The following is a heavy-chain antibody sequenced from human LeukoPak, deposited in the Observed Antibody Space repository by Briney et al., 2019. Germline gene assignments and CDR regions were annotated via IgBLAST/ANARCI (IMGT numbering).Heavy chain of an antibody. J-gene: IGHJ4*02. CDR1: GFTFSSYA. Sequence: GSLRLSCAASGFTFSSYAMSWIRQPPGKGLEWIGSIYYSGSTYYNPSLKSRVTISVDTSKNQFSLKLSSVTAADTAVYYCARDGYYYDSSGYYEPFDYWGQGTLVTVSS. CDR2: IYYSGST. D-gene: IGHD3-22*01. V-gene: IGHV4-39*07. CDR3: ARDGYYYDSSGYYEPFDY.